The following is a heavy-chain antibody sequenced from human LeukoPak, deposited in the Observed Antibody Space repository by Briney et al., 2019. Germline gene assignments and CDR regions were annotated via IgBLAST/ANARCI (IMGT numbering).Heavy chain of an antibody. Sequence: GGSLRLSCAASGFIFSSYGMHWVRQAPGKGLEWVAFIRYDGSNKYYADSVKGRFTISRDNSKNTLYLQMNSLRAEDTAVYYCARSSGWYHRGPVYYYYYMDVWGKGTTVTVS. CDR2: IRYDGSNK. CDR3: ARSSGWYHRGPVYYYYYMDV. CDR1: GFIFSSYG. V-gene: IGHV3-30*02. D-gene: IGHD6-19*01. J-gene: IGHJ6*03.